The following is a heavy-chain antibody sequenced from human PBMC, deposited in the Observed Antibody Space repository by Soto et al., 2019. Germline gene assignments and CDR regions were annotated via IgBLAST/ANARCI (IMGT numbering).Heavy chain of an antibody. V-gene: IGHV3-30*18. CDR3: AKAVSRSGGSCHDY. J-gene: IGHJ4*02. CDR1: GFTFSSYG. Sequence: GGSLRLSCAASGFTFSSYGMHWVRQAPGKGLEWVAVISYDGSNKYYADSVKGRFTISRDNSKNTLYLQMNSLGAEDTAVYYCAKAVSRSGGSCHDYWGQGTLVTVSS. D-gene: IGHD2-15*01. CDR2: ISYDGSNK.